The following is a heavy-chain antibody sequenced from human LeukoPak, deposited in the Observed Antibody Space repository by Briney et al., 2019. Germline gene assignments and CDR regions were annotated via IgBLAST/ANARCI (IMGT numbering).Heavy chain of an antibody. CDR2: ISGSGGST. CDR1: GFTFSSYG. J-gene: IGHJ4*01. V-gene: IGHV3-23*01. D-gene: IGHD1-26*01. Sequence: PGGSLRLSCAASGFTFSSYGMSWVRQAPGKGLEWVSAISGSGGSTYYADSVKGRFTISRDNSKNTLYLQMNSLRGDDTAVYYCAKDVGKWESLHFFDYWGQGTLVTVSS. CDR3: AKDVGKWESLHFFDY.